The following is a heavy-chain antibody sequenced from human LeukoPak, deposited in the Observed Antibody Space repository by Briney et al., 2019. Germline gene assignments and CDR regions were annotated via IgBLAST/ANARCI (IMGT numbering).Heavy chain of an antibody. CDR2: ISGNGGAT. J-gene: IGHJ4*02. Sequence: GGSLRLSCAASGFTFTSYAMSWVRQAPGKGLEWVSAISGNGGATYYADSVKGRFTIPRDNSKNTLHLQMNSLRAEDTALYYCAKATTATVVDNFFDYWGQGTLVSVSS. D-gene: IGHD3-22*01. V-gene: IGHV3-23*01. CDR1: GFTFTSYA. CDR3: AKATTATVVDNFFDY.